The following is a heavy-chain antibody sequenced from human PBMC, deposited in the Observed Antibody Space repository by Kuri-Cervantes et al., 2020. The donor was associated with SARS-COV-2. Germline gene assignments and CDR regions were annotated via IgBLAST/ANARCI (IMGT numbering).Heavy chain of an antibody. Sequence: GESLKISCAASRSTFSSYGMQLVRQAPGKGLEWVAVIWYGVSNKYSADSVAGRFTISRDNAKNTLYLQMNSLRAEDTAVYYCARICSSTSCLGNYFDYWGQGTLVTVSS. J-gene: IGHJ4*02. D-gene: IGHD2-2*01. CDR1: RSTFSSYG. V-gene: IGHV3-33*08. CDR2: IWYGVSNK. CDR3: ARICSSTSCLGNYFDY.